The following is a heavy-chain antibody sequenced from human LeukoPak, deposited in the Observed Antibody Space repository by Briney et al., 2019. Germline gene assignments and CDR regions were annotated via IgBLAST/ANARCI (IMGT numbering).Heavy chain of an antibody. Sequence: ASVTVSFTGSGYTFTVYYFHWVRHVHGPGHEWMGWVNPNTGGTNYPQKFQGRVTMTRDTAISTAYMELTSLRSDDTAVYYCARDLGATTGAPWYYFDNWGQGTLVTVPS. CDR1: GYTFTVYY. D-gene: IGHD1-26*01. CDR2: VNPNTGGT. V-gene: IGHV1-2*02. J-gene: IGHJ4*01. CDR3: ARDLGATTGAPWYYFDN.